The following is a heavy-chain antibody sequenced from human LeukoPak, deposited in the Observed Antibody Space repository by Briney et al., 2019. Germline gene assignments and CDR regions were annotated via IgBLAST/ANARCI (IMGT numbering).Heavy chain of an antibody. CDR2: ISDDGTDK. V-gene: IGHV3-30*03. CDR1: AFTFDDYD. J-gene: IGHJ4*02. Sequence: GGSLRLSCAASAFTFDDYDMSWVRQAPGKGLEWVARISDDGTDKYYVDSLKGRVSISRDNSKNTLSLQMNSLRDEDTAVYYCARDRGAGYWGQGTLVTVSS. CDR3: ARDRGAGY.